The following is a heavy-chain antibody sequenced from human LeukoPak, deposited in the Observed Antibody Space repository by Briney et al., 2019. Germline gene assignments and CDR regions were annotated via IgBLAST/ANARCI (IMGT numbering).Heavy chain of an antibody. D-gene: IGHD6-13*01. V-gene: IGHV4-34*01. CDR2: INHSGST. Sequence: SETLSLTCAVYGGSFSGYYWSWIRQPPGKGLEWIGEINHSGSTNYNPSLKSRVTISVDTSKNQFSLKLSSVTAADTAVYYCARRDIAAAGTFDYWGQGTLVTVSS. J-gene: IGHJ4*02. CDR3: ARRDIAAAGTFDY. CDR1: GGSFSGYY.